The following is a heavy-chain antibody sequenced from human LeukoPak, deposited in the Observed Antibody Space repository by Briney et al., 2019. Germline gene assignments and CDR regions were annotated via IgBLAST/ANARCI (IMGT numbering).Heavy chain of an antibody. J-gene: IGHJ6*03. V-gene: IGHV3-21*01. Sequence: GSLGLSCAASGFTFSSYSMNWVRQAPGKGLEWVSSISSSSSYIYYADLVKGRFTISRDNAKNSLYLQMNSLRAEDTAVYYCARSPSSYSSSWWVTLNPYYYYMDVWGKGTTVTISS. CDR1: GFTFSSYS. D-gene: IGHD6-13*01. CDR3: ARSPSSYSSSWWVTLNPYYYYMDV. CDR2: ISSSSSYI.